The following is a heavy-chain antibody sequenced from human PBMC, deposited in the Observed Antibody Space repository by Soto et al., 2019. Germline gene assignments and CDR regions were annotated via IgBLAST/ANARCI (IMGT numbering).Heavy chain of an antibody. D-gene: IGHD4-17*01. J-gene: IGHJ6*02. Sequence: QVQLVQSGAEVKKPGSSVKVSCKASGGTFSSYAISWVRQAPGQGLEWMGGIIPIFGTANYAQKFQGRVTITADESTSTAYMELSSLRSEDTAVYYCARANGDYEGGYYYYGMDVWGQGTTVTVSS. CDR1: GGTFSSYA. CDR2: IIPIFGTA. V-gene: IGHV1-69*01. CDR3: ARANGDYEGGYYYYGMDV.